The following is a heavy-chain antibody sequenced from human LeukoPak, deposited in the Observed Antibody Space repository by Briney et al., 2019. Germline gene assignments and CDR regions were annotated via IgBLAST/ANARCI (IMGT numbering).Heavy chain of an antibody. CDR3: ARVMGIAVAGTNLVGNYYYYYGMDV. CDR2: IYYSGST. Sequence: PSETLSLTCTVSGGSISSYYWSWIRQPPGKGLEWIGYIYYSGSTNYNPSLKSRVTISVDTSKNQFSLKLSSVTAADTAVYYCARVMGIAVAGTNLVGNYYYYYGMDVWGQGTTVTVSS. V-gene: IGHV4-59*12. CDR1: GGSISSYY. J-gene: IGHJ6*02. D-gene: IGHD6-19*01.